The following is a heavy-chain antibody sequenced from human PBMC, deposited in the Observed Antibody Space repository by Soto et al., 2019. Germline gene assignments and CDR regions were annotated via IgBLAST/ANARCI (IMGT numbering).Heavy chain of an antibody. CDR1: GFTFSSYA. D-gene: IGHD3-16*02. Sequence: EVQLLESGGGLVQPGGSLRLSCAASGFTFSSYAMSWVRQAPGKGLEWASAISGSGGSTYYADSVKGRFTISRDNSKNTLYLQMTTLRAEESSVYYCAKGMYYDYVWGSYRYPGGSYYFDYRGQGTLVTVCS. CDR2: ISGSGGST. V-gene: IGHV3-23*01. CDR3: AKGMYYDYVWGSYRYPGGSYYFDY. J-gene: IGHJ4*02.